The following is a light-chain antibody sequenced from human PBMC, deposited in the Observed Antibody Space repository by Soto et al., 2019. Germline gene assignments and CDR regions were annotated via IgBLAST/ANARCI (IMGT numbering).Light chain of an antibody. CDR1: QSVSSGN. Sequence: EIVLTQSPGTLSLSPGERATLSCRASQSVSSGNLAWYQQKPGQVPRLLVYGASSRATGIPARFSGSGSGTEFTLTISSLQSEDFAVYYCQQYNNWPITFGQGTRLEIK. CDR2: GAS. V-gene: IGKV3-15*01. J-gene: IGKJ5*01. CDR3: QQYNNWPIT.